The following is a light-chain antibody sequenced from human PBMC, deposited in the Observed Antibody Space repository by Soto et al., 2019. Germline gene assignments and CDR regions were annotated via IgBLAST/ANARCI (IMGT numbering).Light chain of an antibody. CDR1: QSISSY. V-gene: IGKV1-39*01. J-gene: IGKJ5*01. CDR3: KQINSTPPP. CDR2: AAS. Sequence: DIQMTQSPSSLSASVGDGVTITCRASQSISSYLNWYQQKPGKAPKLLIYAASSLQSGVPSRFSGIGSGTVFTLTISSLKPKDFATYYCKQINSTPPPSAQGTRREIK.